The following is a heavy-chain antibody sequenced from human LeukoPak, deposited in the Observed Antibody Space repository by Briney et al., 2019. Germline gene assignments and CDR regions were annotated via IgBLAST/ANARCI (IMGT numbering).Heavy chain of an antibody. D-gene: IGHD3-9*01. V-gene: IGHV1-46*01. CDR2: INPSGGST. CDR1: GYTFTSYY. Sequence: AASVKVSCKASGYTFTSYYMHWVRQAPGQGLEWMGIINPSGGSTSYAQKFQGRLTMTRDTSTSTVYMELSSLRSEDTAVYYCARCGEPSYDILTGYSRFDYWGQGTLVTVSS. J-gene: IGHJ4*02. CDR3: ARCGEPSYDILTGYSRFDY.